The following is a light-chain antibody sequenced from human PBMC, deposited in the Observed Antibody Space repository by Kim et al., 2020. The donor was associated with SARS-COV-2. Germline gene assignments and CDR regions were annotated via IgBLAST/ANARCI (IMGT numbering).Light chain of an antibody. V-gene: IGKV4-1*01. J-gene: IGKJ1*01. CDR3: QQYYSTPPRT. CDR1: QSVLYSSNNKNY. Sequence: DIVMTQSPDSLAVSLGERATINCKSSQSVLYSSNNKNYLAWYQQKPGQPPKLLIYWASTRESGVPDRFSGSGSGTDFTLTISSRQAEDVAVYYCQQYYSTPPRTFGQGTKVDIK. CDR2: WAS.